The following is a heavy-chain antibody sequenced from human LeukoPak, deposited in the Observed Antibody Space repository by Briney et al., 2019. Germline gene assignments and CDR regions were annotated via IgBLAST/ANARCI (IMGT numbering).Heavy chain of an antibody. J-gene: IGHJ6*03. Sequence: ASVKVSCKASGDSTNTYGVAWVRQAPGQGLEWIGWISPYSAYTKYADALQGRVTMTTDTSTTTSYMELRSLRSDDTAVYFCANVAIGRYFFYYMDAWGKGTTVTVS. CDR2: ISPYSAYT. V-gene: IGHV1-18*04. CDR1: GDSTNTYG. CDR3: ANVAIGRYFFYYMDA.